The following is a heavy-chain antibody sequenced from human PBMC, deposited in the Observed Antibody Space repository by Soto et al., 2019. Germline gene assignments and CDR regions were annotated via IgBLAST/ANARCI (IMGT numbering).Heavy chain of an antibody. J-gene: IGHJ4*02. Sequence: SETLSLTCTVSGGSVSSGSYYWSWIRQPPGKGLEWIGYIYYSGSTNYNPSLKSRVTISVDTSKNQFSLKLSSVTAADTAVYYCAREGASLTGYYFDYWGQGTLVTVS. D-gene: IGHD3-9*01. CDR1: GGSVSSGSYY. V-gene: IGHV4-61*01. CDR2: IYYSGST. CDR3: AREGASLTGYYFDY.